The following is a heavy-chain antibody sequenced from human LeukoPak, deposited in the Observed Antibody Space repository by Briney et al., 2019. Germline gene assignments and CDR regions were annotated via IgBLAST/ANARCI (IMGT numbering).Heavy chain of an antibody. CDR3: ATRPPGYSGSYYFDY. D-gene: IGHD1-26*01. CDR2: FDPEDGET. CDR1: GYTLTELS. Sequence: ASVKVSCKASGYTLTELSMHWVRQAPGKGLEWMGGFDPEDGETIYAQKFQGRVTMTEDTSTDTAYMELSSLRSEDTAVYYCATRPPGYSGSYYFDYWGQGTLVTVSS. J-gene: IGHJ4*02. V-gene: IGHV1-24*01.